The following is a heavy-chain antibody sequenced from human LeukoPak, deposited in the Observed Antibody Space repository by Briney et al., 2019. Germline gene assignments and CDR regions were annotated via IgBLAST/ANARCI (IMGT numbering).Heavy chain of an antibody. J-gene: IGHJ4*02. V-gene: IGHV3-23*01. CDR3: AKGGSYRSQPYFDY. D-gene: IGHD3-16*02. Sequence: GGSLRLSCAASGFPFSSHGMSWVRQAPGKGLEWVSGIIGGGGSTYYADSVKGRFTNSGDNSRNTLFLQMNSLRAEDTAVYYCAKGGSYRSQPYFDYWGQGTPVTVSS. CDR1: GFPFSSHG. CDR2: IIGGGGST.